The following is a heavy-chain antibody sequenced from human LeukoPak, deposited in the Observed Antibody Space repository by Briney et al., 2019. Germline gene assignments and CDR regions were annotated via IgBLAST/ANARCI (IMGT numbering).Heavy chain of an antibody. V-gene: IGHV3-74*01. D-gene: IGHD1-26*01. J-gene: IGHJ4*02. CDR2: INSDGTST. CDR3: ARVSWYRGSYWDFDY. CDR1: GFIFSNYW. Sequence: GGSLRLSCAASGFIFSNYWMHWVRQAPGKGLVWVSRINSDGTSTSYADSAKGRFTISRDNAKNTLYLQMNSLRAEDTAVYYCARVSWYRGSYWDFDYWGQGTLVTVSS.